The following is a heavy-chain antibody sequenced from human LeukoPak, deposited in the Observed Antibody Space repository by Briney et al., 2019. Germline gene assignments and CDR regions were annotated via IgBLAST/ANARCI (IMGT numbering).Heavy chain of an antibody. D-gene: IGHD5-12*01. CDR3: AKDVGSYSGYGDYDVWTDYYGLDV. J-gene: IGHJ6*02. V-gene: IGHV3-43*02. Sequence: GGSLRLSCAASGXTFDNYAMHWVRQAPGRGLEWVSIVSGNGDTTYYAASVKGRFTISRDSSKNSLYLQLNSLRTEDTALYHCAKDVGSYSGYGDYDVWTDYYGLDVWGQGTTVIVSS. CDR1: GXTFDNYA. CDR2: VSGNGDTT.